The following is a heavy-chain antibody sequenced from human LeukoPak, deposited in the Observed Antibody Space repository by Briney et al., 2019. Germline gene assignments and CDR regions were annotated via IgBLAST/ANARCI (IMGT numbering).Heavy chain of an antibody. CDR1: GFTFDDYA. CDR3: ARSSEGRYHYDSSGFSYYYYYMDV. V-gene: IGHV3-9*01. Sequence: GRSLRLSCAASGFTFDDYAMHWVRRAPGKGLEWVSGITWKSGSIGYADSVKGRFTISRDNAKNSLYLQMNSLRVEDTSVYYCARSSEGRYHYDSSGFSYYYYYMDVWGKGTTITISS. CDR2: ITWKSGSI. D-gene: IGHD3-22*01. J-gene: IGHJ6*03.